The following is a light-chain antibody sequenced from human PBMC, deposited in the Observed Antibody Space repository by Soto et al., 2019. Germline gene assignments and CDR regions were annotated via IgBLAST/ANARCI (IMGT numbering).Light chain of an antibody. CDR2: DAS. Sequence: EIVLTQSPATLSSSPGERATLSCRASQSVSSYLAWYQQKPGQGPRLLIYDASNRATGIPARFSGSGSGTDFTLTISSLEPEDSAVYHCQQRSNWPSITFGQGTRLEIK. CDR1: QSVSSY. V-gene: IGKV3-11*01. CDR3: QQRSNWPSIT. J-gene: IGKJ5*01.